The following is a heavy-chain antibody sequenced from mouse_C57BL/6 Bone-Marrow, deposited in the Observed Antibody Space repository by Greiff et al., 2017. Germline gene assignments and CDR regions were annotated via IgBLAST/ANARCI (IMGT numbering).Heavy chain of an antibody. Sequence: VQLQQSGAELVRPGASVKLSCTASGFNIKDDYMHWVKQRHEQGLEWIGWIDPENGDTEYAPKFQGKATITADTSYNTAYLQLSSLTSKDTAVYYCTHDYDGPYWGQGTLVTVSS. V-gene: IGHV14-4*01. CDR1: GFNIKDDY. CDR3: THDYDGPY. D-gene: IGHD2-4*01. CDR2: IDPENGDT. J-gene: IGHJ3*01.